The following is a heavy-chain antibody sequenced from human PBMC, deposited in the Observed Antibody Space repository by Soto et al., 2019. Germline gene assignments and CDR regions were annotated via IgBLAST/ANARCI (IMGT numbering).Heavy chain of an antibody. V-gene: IGHV1-2*04. CDR1: GYTFTGYY. J-gene: IGHJ6*02. CDR2: INPNSGGT. Sequence: ASVKVSCKASGYTFTGYYMHWVRQAPGQGLEWMGWINPNSGGTNYAQKFQGWVTMTRDTSISTAYMELSRLRSDDTAVYYCARGNPRDIVLVPAAERLYYYYYGMDVWGQGTTVTVSS. CDR3: ARGNPRDIVLVPAAERLYYYYYGMDV. D-gene: IGHD2-2*01.